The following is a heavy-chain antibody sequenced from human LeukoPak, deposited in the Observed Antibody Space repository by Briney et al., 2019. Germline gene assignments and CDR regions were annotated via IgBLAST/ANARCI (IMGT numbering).Heavy chain of an antibody. CDR2: AYYSGST. Sequence: ETLSLTCTVSGGSISSSSLYWDWIRQPPGKGLEWIGTAYYSGSTYYNPSLKSRVTISVDTSKNQFSLKLSSVTAADTALYYCARNASSLGAGAFDIWGQGTMVTVSS. D-gene: IGHD2-2*01. J-gene: IGHJ3*02. CDR3: ARNASSLGAGAFDI. CDR1: GGSISSSSLY. V-gene: IGHV4-39*01.